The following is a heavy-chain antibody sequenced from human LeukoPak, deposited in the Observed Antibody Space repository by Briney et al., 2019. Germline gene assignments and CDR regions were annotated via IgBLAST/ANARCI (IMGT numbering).Heavy chain of an antibody. J-gene: IGHJ4*02. V-gene: IGHV3-30-3*01. D-gene: IGHD1-26*01. CDR1: GFTFSSYA. CDR3: ARDRRGGGSYPFFDY. Sequence: GGSLRLSCAASGFTFSSYAMHWVRQAPGKGLEWVAVISYDGSNKYYADSVKGRFTISRDNSKNTLYLQMNSLRAEDTAVYYCARDRRGGGSYPFFDYWGQGTLVTVSS. CDR2: ISYDGSNK.